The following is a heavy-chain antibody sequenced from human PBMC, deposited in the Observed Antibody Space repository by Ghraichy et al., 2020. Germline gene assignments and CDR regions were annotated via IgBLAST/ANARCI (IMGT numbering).Heavy chain of an antibody. CDR2: INHSGST. CDR1: GGSFSGYY. CDR3: ARVARASYSLGATRPPRTPNWFDP. Sequence: SETLSLTCAVYGGSFSGYYWSWIRQPPGKGLEWIGEINHSGSTNYNPSLKSRVTISVDTSKNQFSLKLSSVTAADTAVYYCARVARASYSLGATRPPRTPNWFDPWGQGTLVTVSS. D-gene: IGHD1-26*01. V-gene: IGHV4-34*01. J-gene: IGHJ5*02.